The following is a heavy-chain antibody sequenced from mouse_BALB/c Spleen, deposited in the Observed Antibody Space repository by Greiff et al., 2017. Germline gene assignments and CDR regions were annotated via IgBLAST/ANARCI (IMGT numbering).Heavy chain of an antibody. CDR1: GDSITSGY. Sequence: EVHLVESGPSLVKPSQTLSLTCSVTGDSITSGYWNWIRKFPGNKLEYMGYISYSGSTYYNPSLKSRISITRDTSKNQYYLQLNSVTTEDTATYYCARYEGSRDYFDYWGQGTTLTVSS. CDR2: ISYSGST. V-gene: IGHV3-8*02. CDR3: ARYEGSRDYFDY. J-gene: IGHJ2*01.